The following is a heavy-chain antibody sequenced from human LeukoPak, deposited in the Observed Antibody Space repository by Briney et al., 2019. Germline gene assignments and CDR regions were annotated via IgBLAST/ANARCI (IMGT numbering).Heavy chain of an antibody. CDR3: AKPSYVHPNAFDI. CDR2: ISSSSSYI. D-gene: IGHD3-10*02. J-gene: IGHJ3*02. V-gene: IGHV3-21*01. CDR1: GFTFSSYS. Sequence: PGGSLRLSCAASGFTFSSYSMNWVRQAPGKGLEWVSSISSSSSYIYYADSVKGRFTISRDNAKNSLYLQMNSLRAEDTAVYYCAKPSYVHPNAFDIWGQGTMVTVSS.